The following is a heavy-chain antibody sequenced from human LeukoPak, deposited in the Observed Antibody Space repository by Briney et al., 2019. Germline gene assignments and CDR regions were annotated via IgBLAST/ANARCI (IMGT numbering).Heavy chain of an antibody. CDR2: TYYSGST. J-gene: IGHJ6*02. CDR1: GGSISSYY. Sequence: SETLSLTCTVSGGSISSYYWSWIRQPPGKGLEWIGYTYYSGSTNYNPSLKSRVTISVDTSKNQFSLKLSSVTAADTAVYYCARQGYYYYYGMDVWGQGTTVTVSS. V-gene: IGHV4-59*01. CDR3: ARQGYYYYYGMDV.